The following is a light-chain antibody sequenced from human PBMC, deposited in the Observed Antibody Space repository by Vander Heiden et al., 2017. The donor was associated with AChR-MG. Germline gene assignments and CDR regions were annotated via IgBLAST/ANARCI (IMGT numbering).Light chain of an antibody. V-gene: IGKV1-5*03. Sequence: DIQMTQSPSTLSASVGDRDTITCRASQSLTTWLAWYQQKPGKAPKLLIYKASSLQSGVPSRFSGSGSGTDFTLTISSLQPDDFATYYCQQYTSYPWTFGQGTKVEIK. CDR2: KAS. CDR3: QQYTSYPWT. J-gene: IGKJ1*01. CDR1: QSLTTW.